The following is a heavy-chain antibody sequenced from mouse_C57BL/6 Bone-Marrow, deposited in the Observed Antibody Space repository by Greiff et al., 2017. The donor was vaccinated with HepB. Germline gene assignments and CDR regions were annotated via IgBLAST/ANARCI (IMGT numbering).Heavy chain of an antibody. Sequence: QVQLQQPGAELVMPGASVKLSCKASGYTFTSYWMHWVKQRPGQGLEWIGEIDPSDSYTNYNQKFKGKSTLTVDKSSSTAYMQLSSLTSEDSAVYYCARLDYGNSYPAWFAYWGQGTLVTVSA. V-gene: IGHV1-69*01. J-gene: IGHJ3*01. CDR1: GYTFTSYW. D-gene: IGHD1-1*01. CDR2: IDPSDSYT. CDR3: ARLDYGNSYPAWFAY.